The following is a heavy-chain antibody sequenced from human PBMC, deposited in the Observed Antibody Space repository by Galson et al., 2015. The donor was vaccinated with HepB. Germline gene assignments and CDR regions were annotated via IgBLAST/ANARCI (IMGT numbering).Heavy chain of an antibody. CDR2: IDSDERGT. D-gene: IGHD3-9*01. V-gene: IGHV3-74*03. J-gene: IGHJ4*02. Sequence: SLRLSCAATSGFTFNNYKIHWVRHVPGKGLVWVAYIDSDERGTKYADSVKGRFTISRDNARNTVFLQMNSLRVEDTAVYFCGRSRGATGYHYEYWGQGTLVAASS. CDR1: GFTFNNYK. CDR3: GRSRGATGYHYEY.